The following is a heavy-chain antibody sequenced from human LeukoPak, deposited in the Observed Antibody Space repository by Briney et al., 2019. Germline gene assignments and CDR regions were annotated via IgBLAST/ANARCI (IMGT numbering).Heavy chain of an antibody. J-gene: IGHJ4*02. Sequence: GGSLRLSCAASGFTFSDYYMSWIRQAPGKGLEWVSAISGSGGSTYYADSVKGRFTISRDNSKNTLYLQMNSLRAEDTAVYYCAKGVDTAMVTFFDYWGQGTLVTVSS. V-gene: IGHV3-23*01. CDR1: GFTFSDYY. CDR3: AKGVDTAMVTFFDY. D-gene: IGHD5-18*01. CDR2: ISGSGGST.